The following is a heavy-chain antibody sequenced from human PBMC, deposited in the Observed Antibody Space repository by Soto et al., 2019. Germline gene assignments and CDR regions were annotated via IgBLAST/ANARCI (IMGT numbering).Heavy chain of an antibody. J-gene: IGHJ3*02. CDR2: ISYDGSNK. CDR3: AKDGPSDYDSSGYQGDAFDI. Sequence: QVQLVESGGGVVQPGRSLRLSCAASGFTFSSYGMHWVRQAPGKGLEWVAVISYDGSNKYYADSVKGRFTISRDNSKNTLYLQMNSLRAEDTAVYYCAKDGPSDYDSSGYQGDAFDIWGQGTMVTVSS. V-gene: IGHV3-30*18. CDR1: GFTFSSYG. D-gene: IGHD3-22*01.